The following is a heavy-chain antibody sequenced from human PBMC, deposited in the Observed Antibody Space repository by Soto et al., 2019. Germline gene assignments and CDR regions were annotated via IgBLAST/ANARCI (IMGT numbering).Heavy chain of an antibody. V-gene: IGHV4-30-4*01. CDR1: GGSISSGDYY. Sequence: PSETLSLTCTVSGGSISSGDYYWSWIRQPPGKGLEWIGYIYYSGSTYYNPSLKSRVTISVDTSKNQFSLKLSSVTAADTAVYYCARENDSSGYYYPYFDYWGQGTLVTVSS. CDR3: ARENDSSGYYYPYFDY. CDR2: IYYSGST. J-gene: IGHJ4*02. D-gene: IGHD3-22*01.